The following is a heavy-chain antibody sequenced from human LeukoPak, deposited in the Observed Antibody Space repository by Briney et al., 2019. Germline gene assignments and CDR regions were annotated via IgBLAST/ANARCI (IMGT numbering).Heavy chain of an antibody. D-gene: IGHD3-3*01. CDR3: ARGPDAFGAHDY. Sequence: ASVKVSCKASGYTFTSYAMNWVRQAPGQGLEWMGWINPNSGGTNYAQKFQGRVTMTRDTSISTAYMELSRLRSDDTAVYYCARGPDAFGAHDYWGQGTLVTVSS. CDR1: GYTFTSYA. CDR2: INPNSGGT. V-gene: IGHV1-2*02. J-gene: IGHJ4*02.